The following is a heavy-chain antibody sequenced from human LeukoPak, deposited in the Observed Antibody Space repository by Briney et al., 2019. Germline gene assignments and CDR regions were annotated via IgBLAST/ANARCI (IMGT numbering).Heavy chain of an antibody. CDR2: INQDGSEK. CDR3: ARDNYYDSSGYSFDY. Sequence: PGGSLRLSSAASGFTLITYWMIWVLQAPGKGLEWVANINQDGSEKYYVDSVKGRFTISRDNAKNSLYLQMNSLRAEDTAVYYCARDNYYDSSGYSFDYWGQGTLVTVSS. J-gene: IGHJ4*02. D-gene: IGHD3-22*01. CDR1: GFTLITYW. V-gene: IGHV3-7*05.